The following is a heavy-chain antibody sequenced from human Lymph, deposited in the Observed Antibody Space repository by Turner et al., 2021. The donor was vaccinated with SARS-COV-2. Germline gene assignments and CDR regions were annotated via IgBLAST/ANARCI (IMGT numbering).Heavy chain of an antibody. CDR1: GFTFGDYA. CDR3: TRVKYCSGGSCYGYHFDY. D-gene: IGHD2-15*01. Sequence: EVQLVVSGGGLVQPGRSLRLSCIASGFTFGDYAMSWVRQAPGTGLEWIGCSRSKAYGGTTEYAASVKGRFTISRDDSKSIAYLQMHSLKTEDTAVYYCTRVKYCSGGSCYGYHFDYWGQGSLVTVSS. V-gene: IGHV3-49*04. J-gene: IGHJ4*02. CDR2: SRSKAYGGTT.